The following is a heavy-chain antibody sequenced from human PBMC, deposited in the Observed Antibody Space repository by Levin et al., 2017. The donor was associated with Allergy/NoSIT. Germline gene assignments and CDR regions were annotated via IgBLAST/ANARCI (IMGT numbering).Heavy chain of an antibody. CDR3: AKVLEGLSYYYYGMDV. V-gene: IGHV3-30*18. Sequence: LSLTCAASGFTFSSYGMHWVRQAPGKGLEWVAVISYDGSNKYYADSVKGRFTISRDNSKNTLYLQMNSLRAEDTAVYYCAKVLEGLSYYYYGMDVWGQGTTVTVSS. CDR2: ISYDGSNK. D-gene: IGHD3-3*01. J-gene: IGHJ6*02. CDR1: GFTFSSYG.